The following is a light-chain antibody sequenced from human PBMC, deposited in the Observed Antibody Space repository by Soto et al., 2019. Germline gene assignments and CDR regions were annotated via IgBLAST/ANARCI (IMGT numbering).Light chain of an antibody. CDR2: RNN. Sequence: QSVLTQPPSASGTPGQRVTISCSGSSSNIGSNYVYWYQQLPETAPKLLIYRNNQRPSGVPDRFSGSKSGTSASLAISGLRSEDEADYYCAAWDDSLSAHVVFGGGTQLTVL. CDR3: AAWDDSLSAHVV. J-gene: IGLJ2*01. CDR1: SSNIGSNY. V-gene: IGLV1-47*01.